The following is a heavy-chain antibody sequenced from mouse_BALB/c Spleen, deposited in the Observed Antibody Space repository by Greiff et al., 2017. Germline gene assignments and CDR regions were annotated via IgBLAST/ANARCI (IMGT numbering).Heavy chain of an antibody. CDR3: ARGGMGYDSYYFDD. CDR2: ISSGGST. CDR1: GFTFSSYA. Sequence: EVKLVESGGGLVKPGGSLKLSCAASGFTFSSYAMSWVRQTPEKRLEWVASISSGGSTYYPDSVKGRFTISRDNARSILYLQMSSLRSEDTAMYYCARGGMGYDSYYFDDWGQGTTLTVSS. D-gene: IGHD2-4*01. V-gene: IGHV5-6-5*01. J-gene: IGHJ2*01.